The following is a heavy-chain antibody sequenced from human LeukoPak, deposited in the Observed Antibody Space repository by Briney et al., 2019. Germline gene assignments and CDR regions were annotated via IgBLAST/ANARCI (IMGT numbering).Heavy chain of an antibody. CDR3: ARQRSGSYYWFDP. CDR2: IYYSGST. V-gene: IGHV4-39*01. J-gene: IGHJ5*02. Sequence: SETLSLTCTVSGGSISSSSYYWGWIRQPPGKGLEWIGYIYYSGSTYYNPSLKSRVTISVDTSKNQFSLKLSSVTAADTAVYYCARQRSGSYYWFDPWGQGTLVTVSS. CDR1: GGSISSSSYY. D-gene: IGHD1-26*01.